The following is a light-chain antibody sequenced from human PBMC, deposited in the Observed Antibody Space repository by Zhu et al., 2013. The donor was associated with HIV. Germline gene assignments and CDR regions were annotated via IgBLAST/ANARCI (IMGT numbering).Light chain of an antibody. V-gene: IGKV3-20*01. CDR3: QQYGSSPWT. CDR1: QSVGSTF. CDR2: GAS. J-gene: IGKJ1*01. Sequence: DIVLTQSPGTLSLSPGERATLSCRASQSVGSTFLAWYQQKRGQAPRLLMYGASSRATGIPDRFSGSGSGTDFTLTISGLEPEDFAVYYCQQYGSSPWTFGQGTKVEIK.